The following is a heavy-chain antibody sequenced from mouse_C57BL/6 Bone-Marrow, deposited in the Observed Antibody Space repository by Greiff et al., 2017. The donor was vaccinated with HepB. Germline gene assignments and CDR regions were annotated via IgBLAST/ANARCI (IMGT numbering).Heavy chain of an antibody. CDR2: IDPANGNT. CDR1: GSKIKNTY. Sequence: VQLQQSVAELVRPGASVKLSCPASGSKIKNTYMHWVKKRLEKGLEWIGGIDPANGNTKYAPKFKGKATITADTSSNTAYLQLSSLTSEDTAIYYCARSHGYSLDYWGQGTTLTVSS. CDR3: ARSHGYSLDY. V-gene: IGHV14-3*01. D-gene: IGHD2-3*01. J-gene: IGHJ2*01.